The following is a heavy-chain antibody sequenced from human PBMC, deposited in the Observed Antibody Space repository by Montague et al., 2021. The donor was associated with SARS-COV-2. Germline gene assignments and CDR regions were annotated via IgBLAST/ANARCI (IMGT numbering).Heavy chain of an antibody. D-gene: IGHD6-13*01. CDR3: ARGRVGSSWYRERNNWFDP. CDR1: GGSFSGYY. Sequence: SETLSLTCAVYGGSFSGYYWSWIRQPPGKGLEWIGEINHSGSTNYNPSLKSRATISVDTSKNQFSLKLSSVTAADTAVYYCARGRVGSSWYRERNNWFDPWGQGTLVTVSS. J-gene: IGHJ5*02. CDR2: INHSGST. V-gene: IGHV4-34*01.